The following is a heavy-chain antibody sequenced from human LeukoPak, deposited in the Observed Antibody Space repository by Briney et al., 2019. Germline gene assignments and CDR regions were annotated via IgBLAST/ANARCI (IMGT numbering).Heavy chain of an antibody. V-gene: IGHV3-15*01. CDR3: TTERRDYDSSGYYLDY. CDR1: GFTFSNAW. Sequence: GGSLRLSCAASGFTFSNAWMSWVRQAPGKGLEWVGRIKSKTDGCTTDYAAPVKVRFTISRDDSKNTLYLQMNSLKTEDTAVYYCTTERRDYDSSGYYLDYWGQGTLVTVSS. J-gene: IGHJ4*02. CDR2: IKSKTDGCTT. D-gene: IGHD3-22*01.